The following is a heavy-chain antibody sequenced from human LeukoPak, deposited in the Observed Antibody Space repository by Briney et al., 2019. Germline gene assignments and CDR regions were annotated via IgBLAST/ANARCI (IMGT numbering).Heavy chain of an antibody. D-gene: IGHD6-19*01. CDR3: ARGTRSSSSGWYRG. CDR1: GGSFSGYY. CDR2: INHSGST. V-gene: IGHV4-34*01. Sequence: PSETLSLTCAVYGGSFSGYYWSWIRQPPGKGLEWIGEINHSGSTNYNPSLKSRVTISVDTSKNQFSLKLSSVTAADTAVYYCARGTRSSSSGWYRGWGQGTLVTVSS. J-gene: IGHJ4*02.